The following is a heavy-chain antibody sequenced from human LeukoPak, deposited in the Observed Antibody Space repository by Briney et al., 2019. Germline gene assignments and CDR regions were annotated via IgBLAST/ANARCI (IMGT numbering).Heavy chain of an antibody. CDR2: IFYSGST. J-gene: IGHJ6*02. CDR1: GGSMSSYY. CDR3: ARILDCSSSSCSYGMDV. Sequence: SETLSLTCAVSGGSMSSYYWSWIRQPPGKGLEGIGYIFYSGSTNYNPSLKSRVTISVDTSKNQFSLKLSSVTAADTAVYYCARILDCSSSSCSYGMDVWGQGTTVTVPS. V-gene: IGHV4-59*08. D-gene: IGHD2-15*01.